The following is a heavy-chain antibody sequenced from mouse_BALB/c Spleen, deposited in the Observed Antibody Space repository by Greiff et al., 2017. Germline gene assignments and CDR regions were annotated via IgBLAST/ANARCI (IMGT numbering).Heavy chain of an antibody. Sequence: VQRVESGAELVKPGASVKLSCKASGYTFTSYWMHWVKQRPGQGLEWIGEIDPSDSYTNYNQKFKGKATLTVDKSSSTAYMQLSSLTSEDSAVYYCARSFTMITPFDYWGQGTTLTVSS. D-gene: IGHD2-4*01. CDR2: IDPSDSYT. CDR3: ARSFTMITPFDY. V-gene: IGHV1-69*02. J-gene: IGHJ2*01. CDR1: GYTFTSYW.